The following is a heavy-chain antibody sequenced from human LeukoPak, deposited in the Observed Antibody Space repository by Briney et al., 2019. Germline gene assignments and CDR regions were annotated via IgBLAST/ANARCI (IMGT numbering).Heavy chain of an antibody. CDR3: AKDICGGNCYPHGGY. J-gene: IGHJ4*02. Sequence: GGSLRLSCAASGFTFSNYGMHWVRQAPGKGLEWVAFIPYDGSNKYYADSLQGRFTISRDNSMNTLYLQMSSLSAEDTAIYYCAKDICGGNCYPHGGYWGQGTLVTVSS. V-gene: IGHV3-30*02. CDR1: GFTFSNYG. D-gene: IGHD2-21*01. CDR2: IPYDGSNK.